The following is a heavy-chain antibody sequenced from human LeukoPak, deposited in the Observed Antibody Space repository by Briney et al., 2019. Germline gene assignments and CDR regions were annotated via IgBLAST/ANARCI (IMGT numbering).Heavy chain of an antibody. J-gene: IGHJ3*01. Sequence: GESLKISCKGSGYTFTSYWIGWVRQMPGKGLEWMGIIYPGNSDTRYSPSFQGQVTISADKSISTAYLQWSSLKASDTAIYYCARQKSDPLTRGAFDLWGQGTVVTVSS. V-gene: IGHV5-51*01. D-gene: IGHD2-21*02. CDR3: ARQKSDPLTRGAFDL. CDR2: IYPGNSDT. CDR1: GYTFTSYW.